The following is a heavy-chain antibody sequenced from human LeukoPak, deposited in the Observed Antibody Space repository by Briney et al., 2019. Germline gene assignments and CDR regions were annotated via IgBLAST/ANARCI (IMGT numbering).Heavy chain of an antibody. CDR2: IVVGSGNT. D-gene: IGHD3-22*01. CDR1: GFTFTSSA. J-gene: IGHJ4*02. CDR3: ARAEYYYDSSGYSDY. Sequence: GTSVKVSCKASGFTFTSSAMQWVRQARGQRLEWIGWIVVGSGNTNYAQKFQERVTITRDMSTSTAYMELSRLRSDDTAVYYCARAEYYYDSSGYSDYWGQGTLVTVSS. V-gene: IGHV1-58*02.